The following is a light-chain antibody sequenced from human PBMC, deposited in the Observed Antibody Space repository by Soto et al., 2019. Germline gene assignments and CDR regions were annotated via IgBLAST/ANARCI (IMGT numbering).Light chain of an antibody. V-gene: IGLV2-11*01. CDR3: CSYAGSYTEV. J-gene: IGLJ1*01. CDR1: SSDVGGYNY. CDR2: DVS. Sequence: QSALTQPRSVSGSPGQSVTISCTGTSSDVGGYNYVSGYQQHPGKAPKLMIYDVSKRPSGVPDRFSGSKSGNTASLTISGLQAEDEADYYCCSYAGSYTEVFGTGTKVTVL.